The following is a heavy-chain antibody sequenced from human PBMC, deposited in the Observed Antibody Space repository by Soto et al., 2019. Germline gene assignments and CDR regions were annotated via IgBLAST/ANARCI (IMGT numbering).Heavy chain of an antibody. D-gene: IGHD3-3*02. CDR2: IIPIFPTP. CDR3: ARDKDRQPLGGNSYYGIDV. V-gene: IGHV1-69*12. CDR1: GGTFGNSA. Sequence: QVQLVQSGAEVKKPGSSVTVSCKASGGTFGNSAISWVRQAPGQGLEWMGGIIPIFPTPDYAQKFQGRVTITADESTSPADLGSPSRRSEDTAVYSSARDKDRQPLGGNSYYGIDVWGQGPTVTVSS. J-gene: IGHJ6*02.